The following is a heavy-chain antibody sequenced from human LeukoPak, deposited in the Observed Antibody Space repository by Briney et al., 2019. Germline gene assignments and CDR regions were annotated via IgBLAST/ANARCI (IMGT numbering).Heavy chain of an antibody. CDR3: AREPPGY. Sequence: PSETLSLTCTVSGGSISSYYWSWIRQPPGKGLEWIGYIYYSGSTNYNPSLKSRVTISVDTSKNQFSLKPSSVTAADTAVYYCAREPPGYWGQGILVTVSS. CDR1: GGSISSYY. CDR2: IYYSGST. V-gene: IGHV4-59*12. J-gene: IGHJ4*02.